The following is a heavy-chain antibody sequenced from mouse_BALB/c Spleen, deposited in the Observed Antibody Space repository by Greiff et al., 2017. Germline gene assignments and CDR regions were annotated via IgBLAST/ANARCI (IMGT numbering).Heavy chain of an antibody. D-gene: IGHD3-3*01. CDR3: ARSEGPHYYAMDY. V-gene: IGHV3-8*02. Sequence: EVQLQESGPSLVKPSQTLSLTCSVTGDSITSGYWNWIRKFPGNKLEYMGYISYSGSTYYNPSLKSRISITRDTSKNQYYLQLNSVTTEDTATYYCARSEGPHYYAMDYWGQGTSVTVSS. J-gene: IGHJ4*01. CDR1: GDSITSGY. CDR2: ISYSGST.